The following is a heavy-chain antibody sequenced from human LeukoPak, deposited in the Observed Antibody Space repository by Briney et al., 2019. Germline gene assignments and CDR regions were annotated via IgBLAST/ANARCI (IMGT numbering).Heavy chain of an antibody. CDR2: IYYSGST. D-gene: IGHD5-18*01. CDR3: ARGLDTAMVTESWFDP. CDR1: GGSISSVGYY. V-gene: IGHV4-31*03. Sequence: PSETLSLTCTVSGGSISSVGYYWSWIRQHPGKGLEWIGYIYYSGSTYYNPSLKSRVTISVDTSKNQFSLKLSSVTAADTAVYYCARGLDTAMVTESWFDPWGQGTLVTVSS. J-gene: IGHJ5*02.